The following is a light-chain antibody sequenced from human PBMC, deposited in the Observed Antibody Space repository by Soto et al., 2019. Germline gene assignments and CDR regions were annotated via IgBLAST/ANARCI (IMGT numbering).Light chain of an antibody. V-gene: IGKV3-20*01. J-gene: IGKJ1*01. CDR2: GPS. CDR3: QQYGSSPAT. CDR1: ESVSKY. Sequence: EVVLTQSPATLSVSPGERAILSCRASESVSKYLAWYQQKPGQAPRLLIYGPSSRATGIPDRFSGSGSGTDFTLTISRLEPEDFAVYYCQQYGSSPATFGQGTKVDI.